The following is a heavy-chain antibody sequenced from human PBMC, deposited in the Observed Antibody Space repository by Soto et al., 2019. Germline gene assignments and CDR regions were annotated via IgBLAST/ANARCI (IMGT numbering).Heavy chain of an antibody. J-gene: IGHJ5*02. Sequence: QLQLQESGPGLVKPSETLSLTCTVSDGSISSSTYSWGWIRQPPRKGLEWIGSIHSSGATYYNVYLKSRVTVSVDTSKNQLSLKLNSVTAADTGVYYCGRQRSNNSRRLSRFDPWGQGTLVSVSS. CDR2: IHSSGAT. CDR3: GRQRSNNSRRLSRFDP. CDR1: DGSISSSTYS. V-gene: IGHV4-39*01. D-gene: IGHD2-21*01.